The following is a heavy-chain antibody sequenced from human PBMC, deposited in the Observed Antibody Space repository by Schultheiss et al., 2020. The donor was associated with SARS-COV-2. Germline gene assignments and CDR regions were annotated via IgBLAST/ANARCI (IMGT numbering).Heavy chain of an antibody. CDR2: IRSKAYSGTT. V-gene: IGHV3-49*04. Sequence: GGSLRLSCTASGFTIGDYAMSWVRQAPGKGLEWVGFIRSKAYSGTTEYAASVKGRFTISRDDSKSIAYLQMNSLKTEDTAVYYCTTGTISAAGTEDDYWGQGTLVTVSS. D-gene: IGHD6-13*01. J-gene: IGHJ4*02. CDR1: GFTIGDYA. CDR3: TTGTISAAGTEDDY.